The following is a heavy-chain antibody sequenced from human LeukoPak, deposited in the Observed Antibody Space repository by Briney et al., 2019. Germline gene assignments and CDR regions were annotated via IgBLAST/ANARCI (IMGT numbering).Heavy chain of an antibody. CDR2: INQSGST. V-gene: IGHV4-34*01. CDR1: GGSFSGYY. CDR3: AVVEGQPNYYYYMDV. Sequence: SETLSLTCAVYGGSFSGYYWSWIRQPPGKGLEWIGEINQSGSTNYYPSLKSRVTISVDTSKNQFSLNLSSATAADTAVYFCAVVEGQPNYYYYMDVWGKGTTVTVSS. D-gene: IGHD6-13*01. J-gene: IGHJ6*03.